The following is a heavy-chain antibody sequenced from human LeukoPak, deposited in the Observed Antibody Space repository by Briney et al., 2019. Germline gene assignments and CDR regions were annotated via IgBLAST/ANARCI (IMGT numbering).Heavy chain of an antibody. CDR2: FIPVSKLP. V-gene: IGHV1-69*15. Sequence: SVKVSCKASGDTFTRQTFSWVRQAPGQGLEWMGRFIPVSKLPTYAQEFQGRVTVSADESTSTAYMELSSLRSGDTAIYYCARVTKGSGDYVGYYFDSWGQGTLVTVSA. CDR3: ARVTKGSGDYVGYYFDS. CDR1: GDTFTRQT. D-gene: IGHD3-16*01. J-gene: IGHJ4*02.